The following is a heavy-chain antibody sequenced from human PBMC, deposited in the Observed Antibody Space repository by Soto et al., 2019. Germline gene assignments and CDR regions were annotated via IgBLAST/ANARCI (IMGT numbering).Heavy chain of an antibody. Sequence: QAQLVESGGGMVQPGRSLRLSCVASGVTFNSYAMHWVRQAPGKGLEWVAVISYDGSNKYYADSVKGRFTISRDNSNNTLYLQMKTLKAEDSAVYYCARDHQHQLPSDVWGQGPTVTVS. CDR3: ARDHQHQLPSDV. CDR1: GVTFNSYA. V-gene: IGHV3-30*04. J-gene: IGHJ6*02. CDR2: ISYDGSNK. D-gene: IGHD1-1*01.